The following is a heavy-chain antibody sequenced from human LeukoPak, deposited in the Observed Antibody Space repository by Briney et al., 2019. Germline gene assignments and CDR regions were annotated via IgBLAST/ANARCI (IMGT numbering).Heavy chain of an antibody. CDR3: ASPVRCSPTTCTGSFDY. CDR1: GASISNYY. J-gene: IGHJ4*02. Sequence: SETLSLTCTVSGASISNYYWTWIRQTPGKGLEWIGAINHIGRTTYNPSLKSRVTISVDTSKNRFSLRLTSVTASDTAVYYCASPVRCSPTTCTGSFDYWGQGTLVTVSS. D-gene: IGHD6-25*01. V-gene: IGHV4-34*01. CDR2: INHIGRT.